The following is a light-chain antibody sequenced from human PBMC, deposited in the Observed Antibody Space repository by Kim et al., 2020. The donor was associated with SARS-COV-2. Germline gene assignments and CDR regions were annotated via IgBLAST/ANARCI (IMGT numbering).Light chain of an antibody. Sequence: PFSISCRSSQSLLHSNGNTYLSWLHQRPGQPPRLLIYQVSNRFSGVPDRFSGSGAGTDFTLKINRVEAEDVGIYYCMQSTQFPRTFGQGTKVDIK. CDR2: QVS. CDR3: MQSTQFPRT. J-gene: IGKJ1*01. CDR1: QSLLHSNGNTY. V-gene: IGKV2-24*01.